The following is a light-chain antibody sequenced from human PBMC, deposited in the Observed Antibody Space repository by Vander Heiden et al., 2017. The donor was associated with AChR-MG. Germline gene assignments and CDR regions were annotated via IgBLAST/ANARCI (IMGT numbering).Light chain of an antibody. Sequence: DTQMTQSPSPLSASVGDRFTITCRARQSSSSWLAWYQQKPGKAPKLLIYKASSVERGVPSRFSGSGSGTEFTLTISSLQPDDFATYYFQQYNSYWTFGPGTKVEIK. CDR1: QSSSSW. CDR3: QQYNSYWT. CDR2: KAS. V-gene: IGKV1-5*03. J-gene: IGKJ1*01.